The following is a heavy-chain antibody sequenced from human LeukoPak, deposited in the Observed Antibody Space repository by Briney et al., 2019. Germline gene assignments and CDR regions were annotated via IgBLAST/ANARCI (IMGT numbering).Heavy chain of an antibody. D-gene: IGHD4-23*01. V-gene: IGHV5-51*01. J-gene: IGHJ4*02. CDR2: IYPSDSDT. Sequence: GESLKISCKGSGYSFTSNWIGWVRQMPGRGLEWMGVIYPSDSDTRYSPSFQGQVTISADKSISTAYLQWRSLKVSDSAMYYCARLTAVVTFDYWGQGTLVTVSS. CDR1: GYSFTSNW. CDR3: ARLTAVVTFDY.